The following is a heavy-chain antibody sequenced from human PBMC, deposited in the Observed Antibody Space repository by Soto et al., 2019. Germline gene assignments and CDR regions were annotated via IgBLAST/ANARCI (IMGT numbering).Heavy chain of an antibody. CDR2: SRNKANSYST. V-gene: IGHV3-72*01. CDR1: GFMYIDHY. CDR3: TRMRASAGAWDY. J-gene: IGHJ4*02. Sequence: GGSLRLSCAASGFMYIDHYMDWVSQAPGKGLEWVGRSRNKANSYSTEYAASVKGRFTISRDDSKNSLYLQMNSLKTEDTAVYYCTRMRASAGAWDYWGQGTQVTVSS. D-gene: IGHD6-13*01.